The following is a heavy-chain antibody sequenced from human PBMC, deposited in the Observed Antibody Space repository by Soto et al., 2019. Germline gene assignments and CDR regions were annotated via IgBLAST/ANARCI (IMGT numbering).Heavy chain of an antibody. D-gene: IGHD3-22*01. CDR1: EGTFSTYA. Sequence: QVQLVQSGAEVKKPGSSVKVSCKASEGTFSTYATSWVRQAPGQGLNWMGGIIPIFGTANYAQKFQGRVTLTADESTSTAYLELSSLRSEDTAVYYCARGAYYYDSSGYSFDYWGQGTLVTVSS. CDR2: IIPIFGTA. J-gene: IGHJ4*02. V-gene: IGHV1-69*01. CDR3: ARGAYYYDSSGYSFDY.